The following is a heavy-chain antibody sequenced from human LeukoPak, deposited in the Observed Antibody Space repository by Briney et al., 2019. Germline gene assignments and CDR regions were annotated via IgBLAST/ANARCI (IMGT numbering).Heavy chain of an antibody. Sequence: SETLSLTCTVSGGSISSYYWSWIRQPAGKGLEWIGRIYTSGSTNYNPSLKSRVTMSVDTSKNQFSLKLSSVTAADTAVYYCARDRAARITMYYFDYWGQGTLVTVSS. CDR1: GGSISSYY. CDR2: IYTSGST. CDR3: ARDRAARITMYYFDY. V-gene: IGHV4-4*07. J-gene: IGHJ4*02. D-gene: IGHD1-14*01.